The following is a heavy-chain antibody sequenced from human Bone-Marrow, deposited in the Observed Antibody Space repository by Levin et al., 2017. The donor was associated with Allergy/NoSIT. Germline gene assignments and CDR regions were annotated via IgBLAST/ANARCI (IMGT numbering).Heavy chain of an antibody. D-gene: IGHD6-25*01. CDR3: ARLGNSGSPQIDY. CDR2: LWDDGSNE. CDR1: GFTFRNYG. Sequence: GESLKISCIASGFTFRNYGMYWIRQVPGKGLEWVASLWDDGSNEDYADSVKGRFTISRDNSKNTLYLQMNSLRPDDTAQYYCARLGNSGSPQIDYWGQGTLVTVSS. V-gene: IGHV3-33*07. J-gene: IGHJ4*02.